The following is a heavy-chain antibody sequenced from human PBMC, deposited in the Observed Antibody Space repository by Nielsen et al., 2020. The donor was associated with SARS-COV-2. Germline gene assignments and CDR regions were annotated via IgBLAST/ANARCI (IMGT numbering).Heavy chain of an antibody. D-gene: IGHD3-3*01. CDR2: IYYSGST. V-gene: IGHV4-39*07. J-gene: IGHJ6*02. Sequence: RQAPGKGLEWIGSIYYSGSTYYNPSLRSRVTISVDTSKNQFSLKLSSVTAADTAVYYCARSHYYDFWSGYYSSGYYYGMDVWGQGTTVTVSS. CDR3: ARSHYYDFWSGYYSSGYYYGMDV.